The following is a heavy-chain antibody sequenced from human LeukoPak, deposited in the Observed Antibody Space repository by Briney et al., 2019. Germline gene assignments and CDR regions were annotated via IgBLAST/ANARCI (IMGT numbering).Heavy chain of an antibody. D-gene: IGHD1-26*01. Sequence: GGSLRLSCAASGFTFSSYWMSWVRQAPGKELEWVANIKQDGSEKYYVDSVKGRFTISRDNAKNSLYLQMNSLRAEDTAVYYCAGDQGGSYLKKDYWGQGTLVTVSS. V-gene: IGHV3-7*01. J-gene: IGHJ4*02. CDR1: GFTFSSYW. CDR2: IKQDGSEK. CDR3: AGDQGGSYLKKDY.